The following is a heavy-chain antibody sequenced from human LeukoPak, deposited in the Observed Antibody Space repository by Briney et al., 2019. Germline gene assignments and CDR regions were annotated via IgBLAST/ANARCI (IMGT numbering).Heavy chain of an antibody. CDR2: ISGSGGST. D-gene: IGHD6-19*01. CDR3: AKARPRGLIAVSSQTHHY. J-gene: IGHJ4*02. V-gene: IGHV3-23*01. Sequence: GGSLRLSCAASGFTFSSYGMHWVRQAPGKGLEWVSAISGSGGSTYYADSVKGRFTISRDNSKNTLYLQMNSLRAEDTAVYYCAKARPRGLIAVSSQTHHYWGQGTLVTVSS. CDR1: GFTFSSYG.